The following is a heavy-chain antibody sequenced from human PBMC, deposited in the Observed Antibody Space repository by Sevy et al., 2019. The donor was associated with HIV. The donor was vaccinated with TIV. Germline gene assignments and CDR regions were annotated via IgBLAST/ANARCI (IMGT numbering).Heavy chain of an antibody. V-gene: IGHV3-53*01. D-gene: IGHD3-3*01. J-gene: IGHJ4*02. CDR1: GFTVSSNF. Sequence: GGSLRLSCAVSGFTVSSNFMSWVRQAPGKGLEWVSVIWLTGTTYYADSVKGRFTISRDNSKNTVYLDMSSLRAADKAVYYCARGKHVSDYYGSFDYWGQGTLVTVSS. CDR2: IWLTGTT. CDR3: ARGKHVSDYYGSFDY.